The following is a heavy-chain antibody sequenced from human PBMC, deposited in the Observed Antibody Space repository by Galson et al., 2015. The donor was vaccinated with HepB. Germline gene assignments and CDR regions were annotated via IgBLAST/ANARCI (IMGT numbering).Heavy chain of an antibody. CDR1: GFTFSSYA. CDR2: VSGSGVTT. V-gene: IGHV3-23*01. J-gene: IGHJ4*02. CDR3: AKVTLAVLARLAFDY. Sequence: SLRLSCAASGFTFSSYAMSWVRQAPGQGLEWVSTVSGSGVTTYYADSVKGRFTISRDNSKKTLYLQMNSLRADDTAVYFCAKVTLAVLARLAFDYWGQGTL. D-gene: IGHD6-19*01.